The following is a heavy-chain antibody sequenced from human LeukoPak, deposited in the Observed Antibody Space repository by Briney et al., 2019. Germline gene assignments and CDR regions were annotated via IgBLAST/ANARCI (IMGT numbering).Heavy chain of an antibody. CDR1: GYTFTGYY. CDR2: INPNSGGT. Sequence: GASVKVSCKASGYTFTGYYMHWVRQAPGQGLEWMGWINPNSGGTNYAQKFQGRVTMTGDTSISTAYMELSRLRSDDTAVYYCARDGYYDFWSGHYISYFDYWGQGTLVTVSS. V-gene: IGHV1-2*02. CDR3: ARDGYYDFWSGHYISYFDY. J-gene: IGHJ4*02. D-gene: IGHD3-3*01.